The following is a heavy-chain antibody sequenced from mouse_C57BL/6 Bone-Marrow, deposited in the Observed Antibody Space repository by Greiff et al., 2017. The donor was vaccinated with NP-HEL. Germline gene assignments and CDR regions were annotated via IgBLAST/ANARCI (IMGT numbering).Heavy chain of an antibody. Sequence: QVQLQQPGAELVKPGASVKVSCKASGYTFTSYCMHLVKQRPGQGLEWIGRIHPSDSYPNYNQKFKGKATLTVDKSSSTAYMQLSSLTSEDSAVYYCAIFTAVVAKAMDYWGQGTSVTVSS. CDR3: AIFTAVVAKAMDY. V-gene: IGHV1-74*01. CDR2: IHPSDSYP. J-gene: IGHJ4*01. D-gene: IGHD1-1*01. CDR1: GYTFTSYC.